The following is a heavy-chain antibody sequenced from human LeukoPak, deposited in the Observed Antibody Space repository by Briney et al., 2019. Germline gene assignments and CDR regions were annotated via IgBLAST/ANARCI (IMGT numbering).Heavy chain of an antibody. D-gene: IGHD2-2*01. CDR2: ISGSGGST. J-gene: IGHJ4*02. V-gene: IGHV3-23*01. CDR1: GFTFSSYA. CDR3: AKDEVVVVPAANTQLPDY. Sequence: GGSLRLSCAASGFTFSSYAMSWVRQAPGKGLEWVSAISGSGGSTYYADSVKGRFTISRDNSKNTLYLQMNSLRAEDTAVYYCAKDEVVVVPAANTQLPDYWGQGTLVTVSS.